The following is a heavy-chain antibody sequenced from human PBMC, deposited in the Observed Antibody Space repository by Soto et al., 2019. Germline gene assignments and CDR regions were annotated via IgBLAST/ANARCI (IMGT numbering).Heavy chain of an antibody. D-gene: IGHD6-19*01. J-gene: IGHJ4*02. Sequence: EVQLVQSGPEVKKPGESLKISCKASGYSFIAYWIGWVRQMPGKGLEWMGIIFPSDFDTRYNPPFQGQVTISADKDISTAYLQWSSLKASDTAMYYCAMTLRGGSPESSGWYYFNNWGQGTLVTVSS. CDR2: IFPSDFDT. V-gene: IGHV5-51*03. CDR3: AMTLRGGSPESSGWYYFNN. CDR1: GYSFIAYW.